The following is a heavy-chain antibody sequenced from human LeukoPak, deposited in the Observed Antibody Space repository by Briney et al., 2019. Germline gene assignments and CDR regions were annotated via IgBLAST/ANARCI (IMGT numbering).Heavy chain of an antibody. J-gene: IGHJ3*01. V-gene: IGHV3-23*01. CDR1: GLIFHNYA. CDR3: GQDPNGNYIGAFDF. Sequence: GGSLRLSCAASGLIFHNYALVWIRRAPGKGPEWVSAILGGGGTFYADAVKGRFTISRDNSKNTLYLQMYSLRAEDTATYYCGQDPNGNYIGAFDFWGRGTMVTVSS. CDR2: ILGGGGT. D-gene: IGHD4-17*01.